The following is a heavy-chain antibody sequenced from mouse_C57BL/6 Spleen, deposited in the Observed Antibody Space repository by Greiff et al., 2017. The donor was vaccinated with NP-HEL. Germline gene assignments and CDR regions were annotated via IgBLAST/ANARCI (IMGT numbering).Heavy chain of an antibody. Sequence: VQLQESGPELVKPGASVKISCKASGYAFSSSWMNWVKQRPGKGLEWIGRIYPGDGDTNYNGKFKGKATLTADKSSSTAYMQLSSLTSEDSAVYFCARWDYDYDQEVYYFDYWGQGTTLTVSS. CDR3: ARWDYDYDQEVYYFDY. CDR2: IYPGDGDT. J-gene: IGHJ2*01. CDR1: GYAFSSSW. V-gene: IGHV1-82*01. D-gene: IGHD2-4*01.